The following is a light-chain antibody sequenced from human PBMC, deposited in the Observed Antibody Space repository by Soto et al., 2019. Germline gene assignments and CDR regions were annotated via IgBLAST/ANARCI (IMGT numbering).Light chain of an antibody. CDR2: AVS. V-gene: IGLV2-8*01. CDR3: LSYADTAYV. CDR1: SSDVGGYNY. J-gene: IGLJ1*01. Sequence: QSVLTQPPSASGSPGQSVTISCAGTSSDVGGYNYVSWYQQYPGKVPKLMIYAVSERPSGVPDRFSGSKSGNTAFLTVSGLQAEDEADYYCLSYADTAYVFGTGTKVTVL.